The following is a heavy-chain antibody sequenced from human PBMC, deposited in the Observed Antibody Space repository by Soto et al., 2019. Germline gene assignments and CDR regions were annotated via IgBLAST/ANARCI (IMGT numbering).Heavy chain of an antibody. V-gene: IGHV3-20*01. CDR1: GFTLDDYG. CDR3: AREIMGYCSGGSCYSGGFDP. D-gene: IGHD2-15*01. Sequence: PGGSLRLSCAASGFTLDDYGMSWVRQAPGKGLEWVSGINWNGGSTGYADSVKGRFTISRDNAKNSLYLQMNSLRAEDTALYHCAREIMGYCSGGSCYSGGFDPWGQGTLVTVSP. J-gene: IGHJ5*02. CDR2: INWNGGST.